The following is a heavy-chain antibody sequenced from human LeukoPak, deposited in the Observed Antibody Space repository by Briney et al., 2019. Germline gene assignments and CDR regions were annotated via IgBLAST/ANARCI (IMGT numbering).Heavy chain of an antibody. CDR2: IIPILGIA. Sequence: SVKVSCKASGGTFSSYAISWVRQAPGQGLEWMGRIIPILGIANYAQKFQGRVTITADKSTSTAYMELSSLRSEDTAVYYCAREGGIDYYDSSGYYYRWHFDYWGQGTLVTVSS. CDR1: GGTFSSYA. J-gene: IGHJ4*02. V-gene: IGHV1-69*04. CDR3: AREGGIDYYDSSGYYYRWHFDY. D-gene: IGHD3-22*01.